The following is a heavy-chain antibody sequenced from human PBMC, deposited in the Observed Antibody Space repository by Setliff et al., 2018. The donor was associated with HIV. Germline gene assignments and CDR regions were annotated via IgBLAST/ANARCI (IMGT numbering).Heavy chain of an antibody. CDR1: GGAIDGSKEA. CDR2: FFHNFIT. V-gene: IGHV4-39*01. D-gene: IGHD3-10*01. CDR3: ARRVPPKALYYYYYYMDV. Sequence: SETLSLTCSVSGGAIDGSKEAWGWIRQSPARGLEWIGSFFHNFITSYNPSLESRVTISVDTSKNQFSLNLNSVTAADTAVYYCARRVPPKALYYYYYYMDVWGKGTTVTVSS. J-gene: IGHJ6*03.